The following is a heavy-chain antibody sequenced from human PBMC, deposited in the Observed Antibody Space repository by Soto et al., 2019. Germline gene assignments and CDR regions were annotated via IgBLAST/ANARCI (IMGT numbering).Heavy chain of an antibody. CDR2: INHSGST. V-gene: IGHV4-34*01. J-gene: IGHJ3*02. D-gene: IGHD3-22*01. CDR1: GGSFSCYY. CDR3: ARIPNYDSSGHDAFDI. Sequence: PSETLSLTCAVYGGSFSCYYWSWIRQPPGKGLEWIGEINHSGSTNYNPSLKSRVTISVDTSKNQFSLKLSSVTAADTAVYYCARIPNYDSSGHDAFDIWGQGTMVTVSS.